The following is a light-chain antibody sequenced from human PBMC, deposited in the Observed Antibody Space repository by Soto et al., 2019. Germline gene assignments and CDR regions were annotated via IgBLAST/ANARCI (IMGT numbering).Light chain of an antibody. Sequence: DIQMTQSPSSLSASVGDRVTITCQASQDISNYLNWYQQKPGKAPTLLIYDASNLETGVPSMFSGSGSGTDFTVTISILQPEDIATYYCQQYDNLPLTFGGGTKVEIK. J-gene: IGKJ4*01. CDR3: QQYDNLPLT. CDR1: QDISNY. CDR2: DAS. V-gene: IGKV1-33*01.